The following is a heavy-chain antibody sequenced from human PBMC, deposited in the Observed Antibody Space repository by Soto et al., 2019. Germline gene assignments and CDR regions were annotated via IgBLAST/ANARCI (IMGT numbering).Heavy chain of an antibody. V-gene: IGHV6-1*01. CDR3: AGTTSHHWLYMDV. CDR1: GDSVSGDSAA. J-gene: IGHJ6*03. D-gene: IGHD1-1*01. Sequence: SQTLSLTCAISGDSVSGDSAASNWVRLSPSRGLEWLARTYYRSRWYNDYAVSVRSRITVNADTSKNQFSLQLTSVTPEDTAIYFCAGTTSHHWLYMDVWGRGTTVTVSS. CDR2: TYYRSRWYN.